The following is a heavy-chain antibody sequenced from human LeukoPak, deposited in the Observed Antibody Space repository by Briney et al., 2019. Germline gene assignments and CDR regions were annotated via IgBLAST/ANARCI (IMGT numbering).Heavy chain of an antibody. V-gene: IGHV4-61*01. D-gene: IGHD4-23*01. Sequence: KPSETLSLTCSISGVSISRSFYYWGWIRQPPGKGLEWIGYIDYSGSTNYNASIRSRVTISVDTSKNQFSLKLNSVTAADTAVYYCAREDYGGNPNFDNWGQGTLVTVSS. CDR1: GVSISRSFYY. J-gene: IGHJ4*02. CDR3: AREDYGGNPNFDN. CDR2: IDYSGST.